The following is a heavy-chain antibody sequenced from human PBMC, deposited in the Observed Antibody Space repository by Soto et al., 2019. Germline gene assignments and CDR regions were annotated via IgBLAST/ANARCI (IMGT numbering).Heavy chain of an antibody. CDR1: GGSISSTTYS. V-gene: IGHV4-39*01. Sequence: TSETLSLTCTVSGGSISSTTYSWGWIRQPPGKGLEWIGSMYYSGTTYSNPSLQSRITISVDTSNIQFYLKLTSVTAADTSVYYCARHGGTLGITGTMGNFDYWGQGSLVTVSS. CDR3: ARHGGTLGITGTMGNFDY. CDR2: MYYSGTT. J-gene: IGHJ4*02. D-gene: IGHD1-20*01.